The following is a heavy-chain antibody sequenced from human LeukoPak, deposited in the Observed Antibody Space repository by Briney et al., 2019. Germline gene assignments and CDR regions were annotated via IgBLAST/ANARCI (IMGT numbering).Heavy chain of an antibody. J-gene: IGHJ4*02. CDR3: ARALGYRGYDYGWYYDY. Sequence: ASVKVSCKASGYTFTSYYIHWVRQAPGQGLEWMGIINPRGGGTRYAQKFQGRVTMTSDTSTTTVYMELSSLRSEDTAAYYCARALGYRGYDYGWYYDYWGQGTLVTVSS. V-gene: IGHV1-46*01. CDR1: GYTFTSYY. CDR2: INPRGGGT. D-gene: IGHD5-12*01.